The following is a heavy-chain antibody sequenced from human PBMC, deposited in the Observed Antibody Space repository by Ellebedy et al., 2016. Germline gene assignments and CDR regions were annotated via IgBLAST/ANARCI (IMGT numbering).Heavy chain of an antibody. V-gene: IGHV3-48*04. D-gene: IGHD3-10*01. CDR3: ARGVVRGPLDS. Sequence: GESLKISXAASGFTFTSYSMNWVCQAPGKGLEWISYLSSSSSVMYYGASVTGRFTISRDNANNLLFLEMNSLRVEDTGVYFCARGVVRGPLDSWGQGTLVTVSS. J-gene: IGHJ1*01. CDR2: LSSSSSVM. CDR1: GFTFTSYS.